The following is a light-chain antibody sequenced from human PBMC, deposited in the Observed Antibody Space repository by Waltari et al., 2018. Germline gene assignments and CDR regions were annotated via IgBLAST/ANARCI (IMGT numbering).Light chain of an antibody. V-gene: IGKV4-1*01. CDR1: QRVLYSSNNKNY. Sequence: DIVMTQSPDSLAVSLGERATINCKSSQRVLYSSNNKNYLAWYQQKAGQPPKLLIYWASTRESGVPDRFSGRGSGTDFILTISSLQAEDVAIYYCQQYYSKALTFGGGTKVEIK. CDR2: WAS. CDR3: QQYYSKALT. J-gene: IGKJ4*01.